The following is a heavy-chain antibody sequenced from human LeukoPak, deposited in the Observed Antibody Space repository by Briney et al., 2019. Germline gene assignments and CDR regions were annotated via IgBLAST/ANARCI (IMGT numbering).Heavy chain of an antibody. J-gene: IGHJ4*02. CDR2: IRYDGSNK. CDR1: GFTFSSYG. V-gene: IGHV3-30*02. Sequence: GGSLRLSCAASGFTFSSYGMHWVRQAPGKGLEWVAFIRYDGSNKYYADSVKGRFTISRDNSKNTLYLQMNSLRAEDTAVYYCAKDLEPDSGSYYFDYWGQGTLVTVSS. D-gene: IGHD1-26*01. CDR3: AKDLEPDSGSYYFDY.